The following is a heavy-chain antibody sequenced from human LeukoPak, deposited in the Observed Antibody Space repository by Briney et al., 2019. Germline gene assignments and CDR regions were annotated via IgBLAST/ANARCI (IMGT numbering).Heavy chain of an antibody. V-gene: IGHV3-23*01. CDR2: ISGSGGST. CDR3: AKSQDGGRHFHFDY. D-gene: IGHD1-26*01. Sequence: PGGSLRLSCAASGFTVSSNYMSWVRQAPGKGLEWVSVISGSGGSTYSADSVKGRFTISRDNSKNTLYLQMNSLRAEDTAVYFCAKSQDGGRHFHFDYWGQGTLVTVYS. CDR1: GFTVSSNY. J-gene: IGHJ4*01.